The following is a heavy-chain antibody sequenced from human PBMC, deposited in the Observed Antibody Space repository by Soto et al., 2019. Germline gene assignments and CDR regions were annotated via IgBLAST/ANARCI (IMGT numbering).Heavy chain of an antibody. J-gene: IGHJ6*02. CDR2: LVVGTGNT. D-gene: IGHD2-15*01. V-gene: IGHV1-58*01. CDR1: GFTFRSSA. CDR3: ATGAYCSGGSCCDYYYYFYGMDL. Sequence: GASVKVSCKTSGFTFRSSAVQWVRQARGQRLEWIGRLVVGTGNTNYAQKFQQRVTISSDRSTNRGSMELSSLTSEDTAVYYCATGAYCSGGSCCDYYYYFYGMDLWGQGTTVTVSS.